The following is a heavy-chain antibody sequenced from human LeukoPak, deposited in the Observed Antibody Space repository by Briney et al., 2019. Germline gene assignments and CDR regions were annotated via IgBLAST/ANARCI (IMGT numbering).Heavy chain of an antibody. Sequence: PSETLSLTCGVSRGSLCGYYWRWIRQPQGGGLEWLGEITHSGSPNYNPSLKSRVTISGDTSKKQFSLNLTSVTAADTGVYYCARGVDLWGRGTPVTVSS. V-gene: IGHV4-34*01. CDR3: ARGVDL. CDR1: RGSLCGYY. CDR2: ITHSGSP. J-gene: IGHJ2*01.